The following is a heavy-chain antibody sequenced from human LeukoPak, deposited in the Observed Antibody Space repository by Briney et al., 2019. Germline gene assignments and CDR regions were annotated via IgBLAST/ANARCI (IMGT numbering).Heavy chain of an antibody. CDR1: AGSISNYY. V-gene: IGHV4-59*01. Sequence: PSETLSLTCSVSAGSISNYYWSWIRQTPGKGLEWIGYIYFSGTTSYNPSLKSRVTISVDKSKNQFSLRLRSVTAADTAVYFCARLQRWNYLSFFDYWGQGTLVTVSS. D-gene: IGHD1-7*01. CDR2: IYFSGTT. J-gene: IGHJ4*02. CDR3: ARLQRWNYLSFFDY.